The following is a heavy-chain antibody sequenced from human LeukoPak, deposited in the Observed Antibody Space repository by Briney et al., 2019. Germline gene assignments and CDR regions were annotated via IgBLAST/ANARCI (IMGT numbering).Heavy chain of an antibody. CDR1: GGSISSSSYY. CDR2: IYYSGST. D-gene: IGHD5-18*01. Sequence: SETLSLTCTVSGGSISSSSYYWGWIRQPPGKGLEWIGSIYYSGSTYYNPSLKSRVTISVDTSKNQFSLKLSSVTAADTAVYYCARSRIVDTAMDEDDAFDIWGQGTMVTVSS. CDR3: ARSRIVDTAMDEDDAFDI. V-gene: IGHV4-39*07. J-gene: IGHJ3*02.